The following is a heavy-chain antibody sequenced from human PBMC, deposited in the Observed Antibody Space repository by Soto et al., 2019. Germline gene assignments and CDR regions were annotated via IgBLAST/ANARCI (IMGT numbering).Heavy chain of an antibody. CDR1: GFTIRNNY. V-gene: IGHV3-53*01. Sequence: GGSLRLSCAASGFTIRNNYMSWVRQAPGKGLEWVSVIYSGGNAYYADSVKGRFTISRDNSKDTVYLQMNSLRAEDTAIYYCARARDGYNFLYEPTWGQGTLVTVPS. CDR3: ARARDGYNFLYEPT. CDR2: IYSGGNA. J-gene: IGHJ4*02. D-gene: IGHD5-12*01.